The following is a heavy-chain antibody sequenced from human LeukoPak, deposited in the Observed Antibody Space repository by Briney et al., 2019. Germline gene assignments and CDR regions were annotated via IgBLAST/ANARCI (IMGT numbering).Heavy chain of an antibody. V-gene: IGHV3-48*01. Sequence: GGSLRLSCAASGFTFSSYSMNWVRQAPGKGLEWVSYISSSSSTIYYADSVKGRFTISRDNAKNSLYLQMNSLRAEDTAVYYCARSVVYGDLLMDYWGQGTLVTVSS. CDR3: ARSVVYGDLLMDY. CDR1: GFTFSSYS. D-gene: IGHD4-17*01. J-gene: IGHJ4*02. CDR2: ISSSSSTI.